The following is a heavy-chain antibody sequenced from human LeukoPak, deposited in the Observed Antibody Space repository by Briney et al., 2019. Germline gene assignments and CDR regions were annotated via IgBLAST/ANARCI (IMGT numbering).Heavy chain of an antibody. V-gene: IGHV4-39*01. Sequence: SETLSLTCTVSGGTISSSSYYWGWIRQPPGKGLEWIGGIYYSGSAYYNPSLESRVTISVDTSKNQFSLKLTSVTAADTAVYYCARLLLRYGDYANWFDPWGQGTLVTVSS. CDR1: GGTISSSSYY. CDR2: IYYSGSA. J-gene: IGHJ5*02. CDR3: ARLLLRYGDYANWFDP. D-gene: IGHD4-17*01.